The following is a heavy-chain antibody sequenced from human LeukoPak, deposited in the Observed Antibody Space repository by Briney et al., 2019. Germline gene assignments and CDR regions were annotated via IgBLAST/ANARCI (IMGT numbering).Heavy chain of an antibody. CDR2: IIPIFGTA. CDR3: ARSLNPGIAVAGSFDY. CDR1: GGTFSSYA. Sequence: SVKVSCKASGGTFSSYAISWVRQAPGQGLEWMGGIIPIFGTANYAQKFQGRVTITADESTSTAYMELSSLRSEDTAVYYCARSLNPGIAVAGSFDYWGQGTLVTVSS. V-gene: IGHV1-69*01. J-gene: IGHJ4*02. D-gene: IGHD6-19*01.